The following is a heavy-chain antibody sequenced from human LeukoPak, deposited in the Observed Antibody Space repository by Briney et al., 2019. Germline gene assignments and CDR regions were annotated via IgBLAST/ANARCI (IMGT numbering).Heavy chain of an antibody. J-gene: IGHJ4*02. D-gene: IGHD3-16*01. CDR1: GFTFSSYA. CDR2: ISSSGSTI. V-gene: IGHV3-48*03. Sequence: GGSLRLSCTAPGFTFSSYAIHWIRQAPGTGLEWVSYISSSGSTIYYAHTVNGRFTISRDNAKNLLYLQMNTQRAEDTAVYYCARERGGDYWGQGTLVTVSS. CDR3: ARERGGDY.